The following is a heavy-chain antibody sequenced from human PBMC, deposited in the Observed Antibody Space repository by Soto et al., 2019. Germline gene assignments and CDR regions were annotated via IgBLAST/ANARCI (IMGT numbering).Heavy chain of an antibody. CDR3: ARGVYYYDSSGYSDAFDI. D-gene: IGHD3-22*01. V-gene: IGHV4-34*01. CDR2: INHSGST. Sequence: PSETLSLTCAVYGGSFSGYYWSWIRQPPGKGLEWIGEINHSGSTNYNPSLKSRVTISVDTSKNQFSLKLSSVTAADTAVYYCARGVYYYDSSGYSDAFDIWGQGTMVTLSS. J-gene: IGHJ3*02. CDR1: GGSFSGYY.